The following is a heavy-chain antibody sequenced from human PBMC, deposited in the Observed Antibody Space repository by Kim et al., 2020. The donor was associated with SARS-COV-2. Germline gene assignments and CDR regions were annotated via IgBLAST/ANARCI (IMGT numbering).Heavy chain of an antibody. D-gene: IGHD3-10*01. V-gene: IGHV3-48*02. Sequence: STIYYADSVKGRFTISRDNAKNSLYLQMNSLRDEDTAVYYCARGARGSDYWGQGTLVTVSS. J-gene: IGHJ4*02. CDR2: STI. CDR3: ARGARGSDY.